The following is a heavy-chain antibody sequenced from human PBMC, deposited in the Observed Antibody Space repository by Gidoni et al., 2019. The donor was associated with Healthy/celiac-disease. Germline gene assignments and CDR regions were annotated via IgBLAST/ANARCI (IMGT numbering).Heavy chain of an antibody. CDR3: ARKDYYYYYMDV. V-gene: IGHV1-69*06. CDR2: IIPIFGTA. CDR1: GGTFSSYA. J-gene: IGHJ6*03. Sequence: QVQLVQSGAEVTKPGSSVKVSCKASGGTFSSYAISWVRQAPGHGLEWMGGIIPIFGTANYAQKFQGRVTITADKSTSTAYMELSSLRSEDTAVYYCARKDYYYYYMDVWGKGTTVTVSS.